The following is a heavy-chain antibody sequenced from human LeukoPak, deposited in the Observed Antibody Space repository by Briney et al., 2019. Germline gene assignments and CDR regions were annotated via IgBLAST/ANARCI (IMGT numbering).Heavy chain of an antibody. Sequence: GGSLRLSCAASGFTFSSYWMSWVRQAPGKGLEWVANIKQDGSEKYYVDSVKGRFTISRDNAKNSLYLQMNSLRAEDTALYYCAKDIGIAVAGSRTGNALDIWGQGTMVTVSS. V-gene: IGHV3-7*03. J-gene: IGHJ3*02. CDR2: IKQDGSEK. CDR1: GFTFSSYW. CDR3: AKDIGIAVAGSRTGNALDI. D-gene: IGHD6-19*01.